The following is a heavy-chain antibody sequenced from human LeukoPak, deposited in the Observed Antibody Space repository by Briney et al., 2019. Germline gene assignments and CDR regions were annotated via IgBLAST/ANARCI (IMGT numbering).Heavy chain of an antibody. Sequence: ASVKVSCKASGYTFTGYYMHWVRQAPGQGLEWMGWINPNSGGTNYAQKLQGRVTMTRDTSISTAYMELSRLRSDDTAVYYCARNYCSSTSCYTMYYYYGMDVWGQGTTVTVSS. CDR1: GYTFTGYY. V-gene: IGHV1-2*02. CDR2: INPNSGGT. CDR3: ARNYCSSTSCYTMYYYYGMDV. J-gene: IGHJ6*02. D-gene: IGHD2-2*02.